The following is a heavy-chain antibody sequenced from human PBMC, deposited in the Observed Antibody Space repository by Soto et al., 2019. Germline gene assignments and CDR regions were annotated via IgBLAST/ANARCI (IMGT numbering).Heavy chain of an antibody. D-gene: IGHD6-19*01. Sequence: SETLSLTCTVSGGSISSSSYYWGWIRQPPGKGLEWIGSIYYSGSTYYNPSLKSRVTISVDTSKNQFSLRLSSMTAADTAVYYCARPLTSGWYPFYYWGRGSLVTVSS. CDR3: ARPLTSGWYPFYY. CDR2: IYYSGST. J-gene: IGHJ4*02. V-gene: IGHV4-39*01. CDR1: GGSISSSSYY.